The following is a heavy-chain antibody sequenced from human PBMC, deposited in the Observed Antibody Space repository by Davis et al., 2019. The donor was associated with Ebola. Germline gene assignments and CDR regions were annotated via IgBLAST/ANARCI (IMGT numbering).Heavy chain of an antibody. Sequence: SETLSLICTVSGGSISSSSYYWGWIRQPPGKGLEWIGNIYFSGSTYYNPSLKSRVTISVDTSKNQFSLKLRSVTAADTAVYYCARQGWSGYSLRHWLDPWGRGTLVTVSS. CDR1: GGSISSSSYY. J-gene: IGHJ5*02. V-gene: IGHV4-39*01. D-gene: IGHD3-3*01. CDR2: IYFSGST. CDR3: ARQGWSGYSLRHWLDP.